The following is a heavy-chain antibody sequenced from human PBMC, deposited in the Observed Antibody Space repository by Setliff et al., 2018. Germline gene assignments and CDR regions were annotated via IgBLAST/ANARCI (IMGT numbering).Heavy chain of an antibody. CDR3: AKVGLEFYNFRSGPHWFDH. D-gene: IGHD3-3*01. V-gene: IGHV3-7*01. Sequence: GGSLRLSCAASGFTFVSFYMTWVRQAPGKGLEWVANIRPDGSETGSVDPVKGRFTISRDNSKNTQFLEMNDLRPEDTAVYFCAKVGLEFYNFRSGPHWFDHWGRGTQVTVSS. J-gene: IGHJ5*02. CDR1: GFTFVSFY. CDR2: IRPDGSET.